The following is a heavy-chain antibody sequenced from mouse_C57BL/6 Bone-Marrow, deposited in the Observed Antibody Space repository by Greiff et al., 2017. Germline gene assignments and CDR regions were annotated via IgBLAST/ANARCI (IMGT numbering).Heavy chain of an antibody. CDR1: EYEFPSHD. CDR3: ATRGYDYDWFAY. V-gene: IGHV5-2*01. D-gene: IGHD2-4*01. J-gene: IGHJ3*01. CDR2: INSDGGST. Sequence: EVQGVESGGGLVQPGESLKLSCESNEYEFPSHDMSWVRKTPEKRLELVAAINSDGGSTYYPDTMERRFIISRDNTKKPLYLQMISLRSEDTALYYCATRGYDYDWFAYWGQGTLVTVSA.